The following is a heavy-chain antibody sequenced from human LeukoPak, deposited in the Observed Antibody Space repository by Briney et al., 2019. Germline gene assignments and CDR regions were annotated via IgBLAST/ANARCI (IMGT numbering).Heavy chain of an antibody. Sequence: SGPTLVNPTQTLTLTCTFSGISLSTSAMRVSWIRQPPGQALEWLARIACVDDKFYSTSLKTRPTISKDTSKKQVVLTMTHMDPVDTATYYCTRIGFFYDSSGYSGAFDIWGQGTMVIVSS. V-gene: IGHV2-70D*14. CDR2: IACVDDK. CDR1: GISLSTSAMR. D-gene: IGHD3-22*01. CDR3: TRIGFFYDSSGYSGAFDI. J-gene: IGHJ3*02.